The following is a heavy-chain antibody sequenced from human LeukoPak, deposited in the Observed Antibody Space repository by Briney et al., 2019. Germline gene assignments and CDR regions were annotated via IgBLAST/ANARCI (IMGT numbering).Heavy chain of an antibody. D-gene: IGHD4-11*01. CDR2: INHSGST. Sequence: SETLSLTCAVYGGSFSGYYWSWIRQPPGKGLEWIGEINHSGSTNYNPSLKSRVTISVDTSKNQFSLKLGSVTAADTAVYYCARLQFAGDAFDIWGQGTMVTVSS. J-gene: IGHJ3*02. CDR1: GGSFSGYY. CDR3: ARLQFAGDAFDI. V-gene: IGHV4-34*01.